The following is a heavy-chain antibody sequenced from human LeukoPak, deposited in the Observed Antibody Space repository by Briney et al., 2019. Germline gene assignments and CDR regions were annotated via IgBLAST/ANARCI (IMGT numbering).Heavy chain of an antibody. CDR3: ARAPTVTTYGEYWFDP. Sequence: ASVKVSCKASGYTSTSYGISWVRQAPGQGLEWMGWISAYNGNTNYEQKLQGRVTMTTDTSTSTAYMELRSLRSDDTAVYYCARAPTVTTYGEYWFDPWGQGTLVTVSS. CDR2: ISAYNGNT. J-gene: IGHJ5*02. CDR1: GYTSTSYG. V-gene: IGHV1-18*01. D-gene: IGHD4-17*01.